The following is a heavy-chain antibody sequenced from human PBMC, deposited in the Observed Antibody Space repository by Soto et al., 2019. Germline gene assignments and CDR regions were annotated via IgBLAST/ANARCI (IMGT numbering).Heavy chain of an antibody. V-gene: IGHV1-69*01. CDR2: IIPKLGSA. CDR1: GGGNLRDYR. D-gene: IGHD2-21*01. J-gene: IGHJ4*02. Sequence: QVQLVQSGAEVKEPGSSVKVSCKASGGGNLRDYRTTWVRRSPGQGLEWMGGIIPKLGSANYAQNFQGRVTVTADESTNTGYMELRSLRSDDTAVYYGARGGDGYNFGAVYGGQGTPVTVSS. CDR3: ARGGDGYNFGAVY.